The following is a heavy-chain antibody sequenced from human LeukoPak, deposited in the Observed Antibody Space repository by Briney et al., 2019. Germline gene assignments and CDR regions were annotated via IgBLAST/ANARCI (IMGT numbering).Heavy chain of an antibody. V-gene: IGHV3-23*01. J-gene: IGHJ5*02. CDR2: ISGSGGST. D-gene: IGHD1-26*01. CDR1: GFTFSSYA. Sequence: PGGSLRLSCAASGFTFSSYAMSWVRQAPGKGLEWVSAISGSGGSTYYADSVKGRFTISRDNSKNTLYLQMNSLRAEDTAVYYCARGTYSGSYMSDNWFDPWGQGTLVTVSS. CDR3: ARGTYSGSYMSDNWFDP.